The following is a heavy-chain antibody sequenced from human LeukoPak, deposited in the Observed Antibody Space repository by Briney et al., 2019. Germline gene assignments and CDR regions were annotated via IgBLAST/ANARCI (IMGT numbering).Heavy chain of an antibody. CDR2: IWDDGSNE. J-gene: IGHJ4*02. V-gene: IGHV3-33*01. Sequence: QSGRSLRLSCAASGFTFSNYGMHWVRQAPGKGLEWVAVIWDDGSNEYYADSVEGRFTLFRDNRRNTLYLQMNSLRAEDTAVYSCARDHSGTQDYWGQGTLVTVSS. D-gene: IGHD1-1*01. CDR1: GFTFSNYG. CDR3: ARDHSGTQDY.